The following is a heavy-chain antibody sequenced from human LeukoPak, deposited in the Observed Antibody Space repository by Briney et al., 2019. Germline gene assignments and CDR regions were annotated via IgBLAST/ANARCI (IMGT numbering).Heavy chain of an antibody. Sequence: GGSLRLSCAASGFTFSSYWMSWVRQAPGKGLEWVANIKQDGSEKYYVDSVKGRFTISRDNAKNSLYLQMNSPRAEDTAVYYCARDAQDNHYCYYGMDVWGQGTTVTVSS. D-gene: IGHD1-14*01. CDR3: ARDAQDNHYCYYGMDV. CDR2: IKQDGSEK. CDR1: GFTFSSYW. V-gene: IGHV3-7*01. J-gene: IGHJ6*02.